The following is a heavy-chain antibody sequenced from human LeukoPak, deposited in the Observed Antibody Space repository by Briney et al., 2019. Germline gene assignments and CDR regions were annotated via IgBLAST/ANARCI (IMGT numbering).Heavy chain of an antibody. CDR2: ISGGGGRT. V-gene: IGHV3-23*01. Sequence: PGGSLRLSCAASGFTFNNYAMSWVRQAPGKGLEWVSSISGGGGRTYYADSVKGRFTISRDNSKNTLYLQMDSLRAEDTAVYYCAKTRGTYYAYYYYMDVWGKGTTVTVSS. J-gene: IGHJ6*03. CDR3: AKTRGTYYAYYYYMDV. CDR1: GFTFNNYA. D-gene: IGHD1-26*01.